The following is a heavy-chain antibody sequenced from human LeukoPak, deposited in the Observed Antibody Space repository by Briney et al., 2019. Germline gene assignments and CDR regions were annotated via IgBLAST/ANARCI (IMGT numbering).Heavy chain of an antibody. CDR1: GGSISSSSYY. D-gene: IGHD3-10*01. CDR2: MYYSGRI. V-gene: IGHV4-39*01. Sequence: PSETLSLTCTVSGGSISSSSYYWGWIRQPPGKGLEWIGSMYYSGRICYNPSLKSRVTISVDTSKNQFSLKLSSVTAADTAVYYCARHFPTYGSGSYPRRYFDYWGQGTLVTVSS. J-gene: IGHJ4*02. CDR3: ARHFPTYGSGSYPRRYFDY.